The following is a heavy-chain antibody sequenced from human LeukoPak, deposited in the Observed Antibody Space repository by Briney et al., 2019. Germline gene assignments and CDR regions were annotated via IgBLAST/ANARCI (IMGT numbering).Heavy chain of an antibody. CDR3: ARDTNYYDSSGYSV. V-gene: IGHV3-48*03. D-gene: IGHD3-22*01. CDR2: ISSSGSTI. J-gene: IGHJ4*02. Sequence: GGSLRLSCAASGFTFSSYEMNWVRQAPGKGLEWVSYISSSGSTIYYADSVKGRFTISRDNAKNSLYLQMNGLRAEDTAVYYCARDTNYYDSSGYSVWGQGTLVTVSS. CDR1: GFTFSSYE.